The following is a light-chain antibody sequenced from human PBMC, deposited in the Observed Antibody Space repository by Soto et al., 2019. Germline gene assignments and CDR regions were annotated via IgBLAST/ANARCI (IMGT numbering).Light chain of an antibody. CDR3: MQYTHWPHT. CDR2: AVF. J-gene: IGKJ4*01. Sequence: DVVMTQSPPSLPVSLGQPASISCRSSQSLLSSYGDTLLDWFHQRPGQSPRRLVHAVFKRDSGVPDRFGGSGSDTNFSLKISRVEAEEVGIYYCMQYTHWPHTFGGGTKVYIK. V-gene: IGKV2-30*01. CDR1: QSLLSSYGDTL.